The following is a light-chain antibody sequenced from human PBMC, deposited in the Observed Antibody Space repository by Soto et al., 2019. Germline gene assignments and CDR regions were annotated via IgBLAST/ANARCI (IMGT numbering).Light chain of an antibody. J-gene: IGLJ2*01. CDR3: SSYTTSGSLV. CDR1: SSDVGGYNY. V-gene: IGLV2-14*01. Sequence: QSVLTQPASVSGSPGQSITLSCTGTSSDVGGYNYVSWYQQHPGKAPKLMIYDVSNRPSGVSNRFSGSKSGNTASLTISGLQAEDEADYYCSSYTTSGSLVFGGGTKLTVL. CDR2: DVS.